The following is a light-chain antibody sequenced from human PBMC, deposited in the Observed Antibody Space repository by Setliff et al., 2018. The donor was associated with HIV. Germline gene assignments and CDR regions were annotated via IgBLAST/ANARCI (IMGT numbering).Light chain of an antibody. CDR2: EVT. Sequence: QSALTQPPYASGSTGQSVTISCTGTSSVVGGYNYVYWYQQHPGKAPKLMIYEVTKRTSGVPYRFSGSKSGNTASLTVSGLQAEDEADYYCNSNTGDSIYVGGSGTKVTVL. V-gene: IGLV2-8*01. J-gene: IGLJ1*01. CDR1: SSVVGGYNY. CDR3: NSNTGDSIYV.